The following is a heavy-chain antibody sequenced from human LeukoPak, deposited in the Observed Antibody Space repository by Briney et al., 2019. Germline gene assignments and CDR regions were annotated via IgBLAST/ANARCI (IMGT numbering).Heavy chain of an antibody. CDR2: IYPGNSDT. J-gene: IGHJ4*02. CDR1: GYSFTSYW. Sequence: GESLKTSCNGSGYSFTSYWIGWVRQMPGKGLEWMGNIYPGNSDTRYSPSFQGQVTISADKSISTAYLQWSSLKASDTAMYYCAWGATINFWGQGTLVTVSS. D-gene: IGHD1-26*01. V-gene: IGHV5-51*01. CDR3: AWGATINF.